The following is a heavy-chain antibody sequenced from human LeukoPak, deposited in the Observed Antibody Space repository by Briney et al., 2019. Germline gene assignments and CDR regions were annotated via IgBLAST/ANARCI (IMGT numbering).Heavy chain of an antibody. V-gene: IGHV3-13*01. Sequence: GGSLRLSCAASGFTFSSYDMHWVRQATGKGLEWVSAIGTAGDTYYPGSVKGRFTISRENAKNSLYLQMNSLRAGDTAVYYRAREARYCSSTSCLRKNYYYYYGMDVWGQGTTVTVSS. D-gene: IGHD2-2*01. J-gene: IGHJ6*02. CDR3: AREARYCSSTSCLRKNYYYYYGMDV. CDR2: IGTAGDT. CDR1: GFTFSSYD.